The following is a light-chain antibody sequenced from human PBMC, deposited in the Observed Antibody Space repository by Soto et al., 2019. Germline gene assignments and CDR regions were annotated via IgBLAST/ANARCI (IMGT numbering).Light chain of an antibody. CDR1: SSNIGSNT. CDR2: SND. V-gene: IGLV1-44*01. Sequence: QSVLTQPPSASGTPGQRVTVSCSGTSSNIGSNTANWYQQLPGTAPKLLIYSNDQRPSGVPGRFSGSKSGTSASLAISWLRSEDEGDYYCAAWDDSLNGVVFGGGTKLTVL. J-gene: IGLJ2*01. CDR3: AAWDDSLNGVV.